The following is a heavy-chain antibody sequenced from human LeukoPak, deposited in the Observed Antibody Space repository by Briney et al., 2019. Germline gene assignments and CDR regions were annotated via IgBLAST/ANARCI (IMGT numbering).Heavy chain of an antibody. J-gene: IGHJ4*02. D-gene: IGHD3-10*01. V-gene: IGHV3-48*04. Sequence: PGGSLRLSCAASGFTFSSYSMNWVRQAPGKGLEWVSYISSSSSTIYYADSVKGRFTISRDNAKNSLYLQMNSLRAEDTAAYYCAIMALFDYWGQGTLVTVSS. CDR3: AIMALFDY. CDR1: GFTFSSYS. CDR2: ISSSSSTI.